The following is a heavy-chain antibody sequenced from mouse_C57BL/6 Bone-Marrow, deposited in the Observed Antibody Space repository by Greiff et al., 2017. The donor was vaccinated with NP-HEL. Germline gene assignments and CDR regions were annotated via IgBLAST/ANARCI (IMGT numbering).Heavy chain of an antibody. V-gene: IGHV1-52*01. CDR1: GYTFTSYW. CDR3: AREGLRRPFDY. D-gene: IGHD2-4*01. J-gene: IGHJ2*01. CDR2: IDPSDSET. Sequence: QVQLKQPGAELVRPGSSVKLSCKASGYTFTSYWMHWVKQRPIQGLEWIGNIDPSDSETHYNQKFKDKATLTVDKSSSTAYMQLSSLTSEDSAVYYCAREGLRRPFDYWGQGTTLTVSS.